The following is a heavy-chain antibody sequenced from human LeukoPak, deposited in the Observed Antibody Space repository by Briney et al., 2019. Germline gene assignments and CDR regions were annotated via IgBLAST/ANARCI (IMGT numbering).Heavy chain of an antibody. CDR3: ARRPGYYFDY. J-gene: IGHJ4*02. V-gene: IGHV4-59*01. D-gene: IGHD3-10*01. CDR2: IYYSGNT. CDR1: GGSMRGLY. Sequence: NPSETLSLTCTVSGGSMRGLYLSWIRQSPGMGLEWIGYIYYSGNTNYNPSLKSRVTISLDTSRSQSSLKLTSVTAADTAVYYCARRPGYYFDYWGQGILVTVSS.